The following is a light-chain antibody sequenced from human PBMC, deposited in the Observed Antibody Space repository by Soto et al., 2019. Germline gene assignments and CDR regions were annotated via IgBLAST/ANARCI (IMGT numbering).Light chain of an antibody. CDR1: QSISSSF. CDR2: GAS. J-gene: IGKJ5*01. Sequence: EIVLTQSPGILSLSPGARDSLSCGASQSISSSFLAWYQQKPGQAPGLLIYGASSRATGIPDRFSGTGSETDFTLTISRLEPEDFAVYYCQQYDNSPITFGQGTRLEIK. CDR3: QQYDNSPIT. V-gene: IGKV3-20*01.